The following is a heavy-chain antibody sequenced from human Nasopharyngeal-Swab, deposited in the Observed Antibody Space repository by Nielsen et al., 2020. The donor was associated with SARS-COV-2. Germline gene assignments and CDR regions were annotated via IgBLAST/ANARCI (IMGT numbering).Heavy chain of an antibody. Sequence: SETLSLTCTVSGGSISSYYWSWIRQPPGKGLEWIGYIYCSGSTKYNPSLKSRVTISVDTSKNQFSLKLSSVTAADTAVYYCAHRAASYYDILTGYPDYYYYGMDVWGQGTTVTVSS. J-gene: IGHJ6*02. V-gene: IGHV4-59*13. D-gene: IGHD3-9*01. CDR1: GGSISSYY. CDR3: AHRAASYYDILTGYPDYYYYGMDV. CDR2: IYCSGST.